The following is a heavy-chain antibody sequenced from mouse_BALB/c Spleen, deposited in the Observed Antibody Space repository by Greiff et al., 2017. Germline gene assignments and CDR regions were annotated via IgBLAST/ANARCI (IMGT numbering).Heavy chain of an antibody. CDR3: AKNGNLYYFDY. CDR1: GFTFSSYA. CDR2: ISSGGST. Sequence: EVMLVESGGGLVKPGGSLKLSCAASGFTFSSYAMSWVRQTPEKRLEWVASISSGGSTYYPDSVKGRFTISRDNARNILYLQMSSLRSEDTAMYYCAKNGNLYYFDYWGQGTTLTVSS. V-gene: IGHV5-6-5*01. J-gene: IGHJ2*01. D-gene: IGHD2-1*01.